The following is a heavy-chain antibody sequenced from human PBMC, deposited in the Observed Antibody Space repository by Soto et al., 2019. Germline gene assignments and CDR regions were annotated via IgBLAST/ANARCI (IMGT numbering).Heavy chain of an antibody. V-gene: IGHV4-61*01. Sequence: SETLSLTCTVSGGSVSSGSYYWSWIRQPPGKGLEWIGYIYYSGSTNYNPSLKSRVTISVDTSKNQFSLKLTSVTVADTAVYYCASYRGALYFESWGPGILVTVSS. D-gene: IGHD3-16*01. CDR3: ASYRGALYFES. CDR2: IYYSGST. CDR1: GGSVSSGSYY. J-gene: IGHJ4*02.